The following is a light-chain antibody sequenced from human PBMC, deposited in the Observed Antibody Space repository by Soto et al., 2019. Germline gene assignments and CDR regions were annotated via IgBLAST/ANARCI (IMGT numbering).Light chain of an antibody. Sequence: QSALTQPPSASGSPGQSVTISCTGTSSDIGGYNYVSWYQQHPGKAPKLIIYEVTKRPSGVPDRFSGSKSGNTASLTVSGLQAEDEADYYCNSYGDSDDLGVFGGGTKVTVL. J-gene: IGLJ3*02. V-gene: IGLV2-8*01. CDR1: SSDIGGYNY. CDR3: NSYGDSDDLGV. CDR2: EVT.